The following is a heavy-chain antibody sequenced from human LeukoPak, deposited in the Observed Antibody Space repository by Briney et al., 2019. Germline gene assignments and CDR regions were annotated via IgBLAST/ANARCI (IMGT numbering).Heavy chain of an antibody. Sequence: SETLSLTCTVSGGSISSYYWSWIRQPPGEGLEWIGYIYYSGSTNYNPSLKSRVTISVDTSKNQFSLKLSSVTAVDTAVYYCARGRDGYDYWGQGTLVTVSS. CDR3: ARGRDGYDY. J-gene: IGHJ4*02. V-gene: IGHV4-59*01. D-gene: IGHD5-24*01. CDR2: IYYSGST. CDR1: GGSISSYY.